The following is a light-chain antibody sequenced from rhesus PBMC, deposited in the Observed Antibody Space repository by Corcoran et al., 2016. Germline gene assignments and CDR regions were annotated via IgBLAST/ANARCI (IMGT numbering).Light chain of an antibody. CDR1: QTVSRS. Sequence: EIVMTQSPATLSLSPGERATLSCRASQTVSRSLAWYQQKPGQPPRLLIYGASTRATCIPDRFSGSGSGTDFTLTIISLEPEDFAVYYCQHYTIWPYTFGQGTKVEI. J-gene: IGKJ2*01. CDR3: QHYTIWPYT. V-gene: IGKV3-42*03. CDR2: GAS.